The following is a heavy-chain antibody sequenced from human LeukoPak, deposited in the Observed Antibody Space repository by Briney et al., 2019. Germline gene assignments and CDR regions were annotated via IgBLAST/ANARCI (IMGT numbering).Heavy chain of an antibody. CDR1: GFTFSSYG. CDR2: ISYDGSNK. V-gene: IGHV3-30*18. Sequence: PGGSLRLSCAASGFTFSSYGMHWVRQAPGKGLEWVAVISYDGSNKYYADSVKGRFTISRDNSKNTLYLQMNSLRAEDTALYYCAKDAVATPQIDHWGQGALVTVSS. D-gene: IGHD2-15*01. CDR3: AKDAVATPQIDH. J-gene: IGHJ4*02.